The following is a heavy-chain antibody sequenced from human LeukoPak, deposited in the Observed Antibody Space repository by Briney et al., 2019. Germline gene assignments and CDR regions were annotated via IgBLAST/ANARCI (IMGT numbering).Heavy chain of an antibody. CDR1: GFTFSSYG. D-gene: IGHD3-10*01. J-gene: IGHJ6*02. CDR2: IWYDGSNK. CDR3: ARDHLITMVRGVRLAMDV. V-gene: IGHV3-33*01. Sequence: PGGSLRLSCAASGFTFSSYGMHWVRQAPGKGLEWVAVIWYDGSNKYYADSVKGRFTISRDNSKNTLYLQMNSLRAEDTAVYYCARDHLITMVRGVRLAMDVWGQGTTVTVSS.